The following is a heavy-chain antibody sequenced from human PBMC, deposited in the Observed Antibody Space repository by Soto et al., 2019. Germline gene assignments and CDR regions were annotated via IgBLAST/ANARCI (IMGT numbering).Heavy chain of an antibody. CDR3: ARYLAVADPYYNYAMDV. V-gene: IGHV1-18*04. CDR2: INAYNGDT. D-gene: IGHD6-19*01. Sequence: ASVKVSCKTSGYTFTIYGISWVRQAHGQGLEWMGWINAYNGDTNYAQNLQGRVTMTTDTSTSTVYMELRSLRSDDTAVYYCARYLAVADPYYNYAMDVWGQGTTVTVSS. J-gene: IGHJ6*02. CDR1: GYTFTIYG.